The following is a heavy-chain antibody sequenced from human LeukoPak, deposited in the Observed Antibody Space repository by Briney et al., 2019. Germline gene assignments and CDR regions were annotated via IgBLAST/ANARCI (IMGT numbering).Heavy chain of an antibody. CDR1: GGSISSSSYY. CDR3: AREVEYYDSSGYRPHAFDI. D-gene: IGHD3-22*01. J-gene: IGHJ3*02. V-gene: IGHV4-39*02. CDR2: IYYVGST. Sequence: SETLSLTCTVSGGSISSSSYYWDWIRQSPGTGLEWLGSIYYVGSTYYNPSLESRVTISVDTSKNQFSLKVNSVTAADTAVYYCAREVEYYDSSGYRPHAFDIWGQGTLVTVSS.